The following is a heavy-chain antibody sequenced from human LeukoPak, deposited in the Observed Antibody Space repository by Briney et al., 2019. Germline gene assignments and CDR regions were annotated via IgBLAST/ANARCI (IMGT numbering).Heavy chain of an antibody. CDR3: ARALVYYDFWSGYYIH. V-gene: IGHV3-30-3*01. D-gene: IGHD3-3*01. Sequence: GRSLRLSCAASGFTFSSYAMHWVRQAPGKGLEWVAVISYDGSNKYYADSVKGRFTISSDNSKNTLYLQMNSLRAEDTAVYYCARALVYYDFWSGYYIHWGQGTLVTVSS. J-gene: IGHJ4*02. CDR1: GFTFSSYA. CDR2: ISYDGSNK.